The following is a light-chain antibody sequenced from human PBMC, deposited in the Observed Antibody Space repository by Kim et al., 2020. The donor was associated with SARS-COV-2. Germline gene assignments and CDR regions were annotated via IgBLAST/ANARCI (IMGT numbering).Light chain of an antibody. J-gene: IGKJ1*01. V-gene: IGKV1-39*01. CDR2: KTS. CDR1: QSVSSW. Sequence: AAVGGRVTITCRASQSVSSWLNWYQQKPGKAPHLLIYKTSTLQSGVPPRFSGSASGTDFTLTISSLQPEDFATYYCQQSYNFPRTFGQGTKVDIK. CDR3: QQSYNFPRT.